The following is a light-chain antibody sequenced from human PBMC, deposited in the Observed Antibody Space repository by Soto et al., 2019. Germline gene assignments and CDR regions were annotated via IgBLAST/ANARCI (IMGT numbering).Light chain of an antibody. Sequence: QTVVTQEPSLTVSPGGTVTLTCASTTGAVTGGYYPNWFQQKPGQPPRALIYSTNNKQSWTPARFSGSLLGGKAALTLLGVQPEDEAEYYCLLFYGGIWVFGGGTKLTVL. J-gene: IGLJ3*02. CDR1: TGAVTGGYY. V-gene: IGLV7-43*01. CDR3: LLFYGGIWV. CDR2: STN.